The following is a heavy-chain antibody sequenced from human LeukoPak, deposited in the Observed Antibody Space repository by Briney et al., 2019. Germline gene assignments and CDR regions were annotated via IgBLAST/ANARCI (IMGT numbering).Heavy chain of an antibody. J-gene: IGHJ4*02. V-gene: IGHV4-4*07. CDR3: ARDRYYDSSGYLPFDY. D-gene: IGHD3-22*01. CDR1: GGSISSYY. Sequence: PSETLSLTCTVSGGSISSYYWSWIRQPAGKGLEWIGRIYTSGSTKYNPSLKSRVTMSVDTSKNQFSLKLSSVTAADTAVYYCARDRYYDSSGYLPFDYWGQGTLVTVSS. CDR2: IYTSGST.